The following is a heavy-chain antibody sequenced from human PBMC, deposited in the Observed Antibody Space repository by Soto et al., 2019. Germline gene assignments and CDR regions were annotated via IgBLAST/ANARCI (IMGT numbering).Heavy chain of an antibody. V-gene: IGHV4-39*01. J-gene: IGHJ4*02. CDR3: ARHADVDTAMFFDY. CDR1: GGSISSSSYY. Sequence: SETLSLTCTVSGGSISSSSYYWGWIRQPPGKGLEWIGSIYYSGSTYYNPSLKSRVTISVDTSKNQFSLKLSSVTAADTAVYYCARHADVDTAMFFDYWGQGTLVTVSS. CDR2: IYYSGST. D-gene: IGHD5-18*01.